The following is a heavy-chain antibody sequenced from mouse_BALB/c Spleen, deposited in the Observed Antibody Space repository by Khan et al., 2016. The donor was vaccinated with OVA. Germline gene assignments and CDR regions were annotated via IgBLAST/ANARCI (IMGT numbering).Heavy chain of an antibody. CDR2: IWGGGGT. CDR1: GFSLSRYN. V-gene: IGHV2-6-4*01. J-gene: IGHJ4*01. Sequence: VRLVESGPGLVAPSQSLSITCTVSGFSLSRYNIHWVRQPPGKGLEWLGMIWGGGGTDYNSTLKSRLSITKDNSESHVFLKMNSLQTDDTAMYYCARAYYRYDGYYAMDYWGQGTSVTVSS. D-gene: IGHD2-14*01. CDR3: ARAYYRYDGYYAMDY.